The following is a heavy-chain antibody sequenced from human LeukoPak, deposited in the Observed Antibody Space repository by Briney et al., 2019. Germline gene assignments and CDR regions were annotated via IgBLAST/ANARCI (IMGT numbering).Heavy chain of an antibody. V-gene: IGHV3-11*01. CDR2: ISSGGSAI. CDR1: GFTFSDYY. Sequence: GGSLRLSCAASGFTFSDYYMSWIRQTPGKGLERLSYISSGGSAIYYADSVKGRFTISRDNAKNSLYLQMNSLRAEDTAVYYCAREGVAVAGTALGYWGQGTLVTVSS. J-gene: IGHJ4*02. D-gene: IGHD6-19*01. CDR3: AREGVAVAGTALGY.